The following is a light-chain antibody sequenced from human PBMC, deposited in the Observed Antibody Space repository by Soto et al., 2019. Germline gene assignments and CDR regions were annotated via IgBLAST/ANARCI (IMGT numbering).Light chain of an antibody. CDR3: QQYYSYQYT. J-gene: IGKJ2*01. V-gene: IGKV1-8*01. Sequence: AIRMTQSPSSLSASTGDRVTITCRASQGISSYLAWYQQKPGKAPKLLIYAASTLQSGVPSRFSGSGSGTDFTLTISCLQSEDFATYYCQQYYSYQYTFGQGTKVDIK. CDR1: QGISSY. CDR2: AAS.